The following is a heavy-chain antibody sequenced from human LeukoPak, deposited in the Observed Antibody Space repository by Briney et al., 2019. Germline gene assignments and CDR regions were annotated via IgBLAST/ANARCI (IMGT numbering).Heavy chain of an antibody. CDR2: IGGSGGST. Sequence: GGSLRLSCAASGFTFSSYAMSWVRQAPGKGLEWVSAIGGSGGSTYYADSVKGRFTISRDNSKNTLYLQMNSLRAEDTAVYYCAKGRDLYDFWSGYYSYYFDYWGQGTLVTVSS. CDR3: AKGRDLYDFWSGYYSYYFDY. CDR1: GFTFSSYA. V-gene: IGHV3-23*01. D-gene: IGHD3-3*01. J-gene: IGHJ4*02.